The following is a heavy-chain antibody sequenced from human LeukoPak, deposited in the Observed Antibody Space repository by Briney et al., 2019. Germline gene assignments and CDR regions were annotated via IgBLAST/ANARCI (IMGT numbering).Heavy chain of an antibody. CDR2: IYSGGST. D-gene: IGHD2-2*01. CDR3: AKEVGCSSTSCHYYFDY. V-gene: IGHV3-53*01. CDR1: GFTVSSNY. Sequence: PGGSLRLSCAASGFTVSSNYMSWVRQAPGKGLEWVSVIYSGGSTYYADSVKGRFTISRDNSKNTLYLQMNSLRAEDTAVYYCAKEVGCSSTSCHYYFDYWGQGTLVTVSS. J-gene: IGHJ4*02.